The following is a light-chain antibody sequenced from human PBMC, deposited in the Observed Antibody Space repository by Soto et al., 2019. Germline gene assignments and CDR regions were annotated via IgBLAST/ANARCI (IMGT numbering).Light chain of an antibody. CDR2: VNS. Sequence: QPVLTQPPSVSGAPGQRVTISCTGSSSNIGTGYDVHWYQQLPGTAPKLLIYVNSNRPSGVPDRFSGSKSGTSASLAITGLQAEDEADYYCQSYDSSLSGWVFGGGTQLTVL. CDR3: QSYDSSLSGWV. CDR1: SSNIGTGYD. V-gene: IGLV1-40*01. J-gene: IGLJ7*01.